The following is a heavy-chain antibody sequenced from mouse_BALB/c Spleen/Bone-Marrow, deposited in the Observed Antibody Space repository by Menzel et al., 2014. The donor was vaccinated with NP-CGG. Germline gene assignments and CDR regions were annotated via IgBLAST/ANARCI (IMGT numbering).Heavy chain of an antibody. CDR3: ANWAY. V-gene: IGHV5-4*02. D-gene: IGHD4-1*01. CDR1: GFTFSDYY. Sequence: EVKVVESGGGLVKPGGSLKLSCAASGFTFSDYYMYWVHPTPEKRLEWVATISDGGSYTYYPDSVKGRFTISRDNAKNNLYLQMSSLKSEDTAIYYCANWAYWGQGTLVTVSA. CDR2: ISDGGSYT. J-gene: IGHJ3*01.